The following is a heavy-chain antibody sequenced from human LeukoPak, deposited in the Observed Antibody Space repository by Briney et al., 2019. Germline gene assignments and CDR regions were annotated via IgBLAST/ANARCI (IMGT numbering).Heavy chain of an antibody. J-gene: IGHJ4*02. CDR1: GFTFSSSA. D-gene: IGHD2-2*02. CDR2: ISYIGDKM. Sequence: GGSLRLSCAASGFTFSSSAMSWVRQAPGKGLEWVSAISYIGDKMYYADSVKGRFTISRDNYKNTLYLQMNSLRAEDTAVYYCAKDRLTYIDYWGQGTLVTVSS. V-gene: IGHV3-23*01. CDR3: AKDRLTYIDY.